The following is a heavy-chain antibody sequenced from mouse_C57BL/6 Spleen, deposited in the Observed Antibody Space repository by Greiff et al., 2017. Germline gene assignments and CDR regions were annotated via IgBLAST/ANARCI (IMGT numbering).Heavy chain of an antibody. D-gene: IGHD1-1*01. CDR1: GYAFSSSW. Sequence: QVQLKESGPELVKPGASVKISCKASGYAFSSSWMNWVKQRPGKGLEWIGRIYPGDGDTNYNGKFKGKATLTADKSSSTAYMQLSSLTSEDSAVYFCARDPLVAPFDYWGQGTTLTVSS. CDR3: ARDPLVAPFDY. J-gene: IGHJ2*01. CDR2: IYPGDGDT. V-gene: IGHV1-82*01.